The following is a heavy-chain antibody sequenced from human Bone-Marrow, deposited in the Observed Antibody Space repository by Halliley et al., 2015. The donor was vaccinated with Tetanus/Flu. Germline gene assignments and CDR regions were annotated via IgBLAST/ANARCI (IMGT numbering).Heavy chain of an antibody. Sequence: YDGNKAKYAHSMKGRFTISRDNSRNTAYVQMNSLRDEDTAVYYCAREGSDSCNGRTCWKYYGLDVWGQGTTVIVSS. CDR3: AREGSDSCNGRTCWKYYGLDV. V-gene: IGHV3-33*01. J-gene: IGHJ6*02. D-gene: IGHD3-16*01. CDR2: YDGNKA.